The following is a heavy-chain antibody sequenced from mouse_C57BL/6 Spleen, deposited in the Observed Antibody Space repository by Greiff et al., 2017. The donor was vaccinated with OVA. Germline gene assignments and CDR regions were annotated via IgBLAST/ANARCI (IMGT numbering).Heavy chain of an antibody. D-gene: IGHD2-2*01. J-gene: IGHJ2*01. CDR1: GYTFTSHW. V-gene: IGHV1-55*01. Sequence: QVQLQQPGAELVKPGASVKMSCKASGYTFTSHWITWVKQRPGQGLEWIGDIYPGSGSTNYNEKFKSKATLTVDTSSSTAYIQLSSLTSEDSAVYYCARYPSSWLFDYWGQGTTLTVSS. CDR3: ARYPSSWLFDY. CDR2: IYPGSGST.